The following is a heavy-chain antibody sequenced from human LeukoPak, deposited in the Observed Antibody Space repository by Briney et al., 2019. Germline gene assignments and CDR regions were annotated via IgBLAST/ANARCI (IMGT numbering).Heavy chain of an antibody. V-gene: IGHV4-38-2*01. CDR2: VFHSEST. CDR3: ARSLSTAGIDY. CDR1: GYSISSGRY. J-gene: IGHJ4*02. D-gene: IGHD2-2*01. Sequence: SETLSLTCAVSGYSISSGRYWGWIRQPPGKGLEWIGSVFHSESTYYNPSLKSRVTISVDTSKNHFSLNLRSVTAADTAVYYCARSLSTAGIDYWGQGTLVTVSS.